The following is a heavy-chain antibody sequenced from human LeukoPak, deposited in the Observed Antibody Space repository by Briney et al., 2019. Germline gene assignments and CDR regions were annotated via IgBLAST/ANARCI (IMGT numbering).Heavy chain of an antibody. CDR2: IRWDGGCT. V-gene: IGHV3-43*02. CDR1: VFTFDDYA. Sequence: GWSLTLSCAASVFTFDDYAMHWVRQAPGNGLGRVSLIRWDGGCTYYADSVNGRFTISRDNSKNSLYLQMNSLRTEDTALYYCAKGGEHPPYYDSSGHSYYFDYWGQGPLVTVSS. J-gene: IGHJ4*02. CDR3: AKGGEHPPYYDSSGHSYYFDY. D-gene: IGHD3-22*01.